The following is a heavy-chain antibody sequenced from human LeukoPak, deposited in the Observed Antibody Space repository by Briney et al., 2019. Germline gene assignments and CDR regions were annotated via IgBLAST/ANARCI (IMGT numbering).Heavy chain of an antibody. CDR3: AKLVGAIPFDY. CDR1: GFTFSSYW. Sequence: PGGSLRLSCAASGFTFSSYWMIWVRQAPGKGLEWVANIKQDGSEKYYVDSVKGRFTISRDNAKNSVYLQMNSLRVEDTAVYYCAKLVGAIPFDYWGQGTLVTVSS. CDR2: IKQDGSEK. V-gene: IGHV3-7*01. D-gene: IGHD1-26*01. J-gene: IGHJ4*02.